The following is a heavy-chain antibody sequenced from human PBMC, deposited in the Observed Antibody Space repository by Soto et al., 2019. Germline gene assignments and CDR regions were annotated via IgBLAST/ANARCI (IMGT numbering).Heavy chain of an antibody. Sequence: PGGSLRLSCAASGFTFSSYAMSWVRQAPGKGLEWVSSISGSGGSTYYADSLKGRFTISRDNSENTLYLQMNSLRAEDTAVYYCAKALNRYAYDEGDSWGQGTLVTVSS. J-gene: IGHJ4*02. CDR1: GFTFSSYA. V-gene: IGHV3-23*01. CDR3: AKALNRYAYDEGDS. D-gene: IGHD3-22*01. CDR2: ISGSGGST.